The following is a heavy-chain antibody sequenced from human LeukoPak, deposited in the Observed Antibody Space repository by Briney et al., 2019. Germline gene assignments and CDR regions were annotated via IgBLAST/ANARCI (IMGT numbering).Heavy chain of an antibody. CDR2: TYYRSKWYY. CDR3: AKGLDAFDI. J-gene: IGHJ3*02. Sequence: SQTLSLTCAISGDSVSSNSAAWNWIRQSPSGGLEWLGRTYYRSKWYYNYALSVKSRITINPDTSKNQFSLQLNSVTPEDTAVYYCAKGLDAFDIWGQGTMVTVSS. D-gene: IGHD5/OR15-5a*01. CDR1: GDSVSSNSAA. V-gene: IGHV6-1*01.